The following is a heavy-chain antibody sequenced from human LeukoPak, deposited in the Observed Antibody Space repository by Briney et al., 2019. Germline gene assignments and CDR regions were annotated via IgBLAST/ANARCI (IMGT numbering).Heavy chain of an antibody. CDR2: IYSGGST. CDR3: ARTYSGSYLMDY. J-gene: IGHJ4*02. V-gene: IGHV3-53*01. D-gene: IGHD1-26*01. CDR1: GFTVSSNY. Sequence: PGGSLRLSCAASGFTVSSNYMSWVRQAPGTEREWRSLIYSGGSTYYADSVKGRFSISRDNSKNTLYLQMNRLRAEDTAVYYCARTYSGSYLMDYWGQGTLVTVSS.